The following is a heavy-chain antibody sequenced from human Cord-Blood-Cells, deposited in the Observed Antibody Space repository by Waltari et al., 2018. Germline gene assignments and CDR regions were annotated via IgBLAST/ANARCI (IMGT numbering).Heavy chain of an antibody. CDR3: ARDRYSSGWYVAYYFDY. CDR2: TYYRSKWYN. CDR1: GDSVSSNSAA. D-gene: IGHD6-19*01. Sequence: QVQLQQSGPGLVKPSQTLSLTCAISGDSVSSNSAAWNWIRHSPSSGLEWLGRTYYRSKWYNDYAVSVKSRITINPDTSKTQFSLQLNSVTPEDTAVYYCARDRYSSGWYVAYYFDYWGQGTLVTVSS. V-gene: IGHV6-1*01. J-gene: IGHJ4*02.